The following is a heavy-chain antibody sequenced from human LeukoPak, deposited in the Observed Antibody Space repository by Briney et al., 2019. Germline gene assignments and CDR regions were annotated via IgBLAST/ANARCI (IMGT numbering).Heavy chain of an antibody. CDR1: GYTFTSYG. J-gene: IGHJ3*02. CDR2: ISAYNDNT. V-gene: IGHV1-18*01. Sequence: ASVTVSYKASGYTFTSYGISWVRQAPGQGLEWMGWISAYNDNTNYAQKLQGRVTMTTDTSTSTAYMELRSLRSDDTAVYYCARGRSRIEGWELLVDAFDIWGQGTMVTVSS. D-gene: IGHD1-26*01. CDR3: ARGRSRIEGWELLVDAFDI.